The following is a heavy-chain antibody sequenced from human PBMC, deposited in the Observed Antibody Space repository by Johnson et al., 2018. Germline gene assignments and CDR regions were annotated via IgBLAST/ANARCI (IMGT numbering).Heavy chain of an antibody. Sequence: QVQLQESGPGLVKPSETLSLTCTVSGGSISSYYWSWIRQPPGKGLEWIGYIYYSGSTNYNPSLKSRGTIPVATSKSQFPPKLSSVPAADTAVYYCARAYYYDSSGHPPAFDIWGQGTMVTVSS. CDR3: ARAYYYDSSGHPPAFDI. D-gene: IGHD3-22*01. CDR2: IYYSGST. CDR1: GGSISSYY. V-gene: IGHV4-59*01. J-gene: IGHJ3*02.